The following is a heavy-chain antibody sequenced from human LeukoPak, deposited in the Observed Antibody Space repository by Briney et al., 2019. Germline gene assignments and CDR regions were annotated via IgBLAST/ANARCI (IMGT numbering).Heavy chain of an antibody. Sequence: GGSLRLSCAASGFTFSNFGMNWVRQAPGKGLEWVSSISSSGTYMYYADSLKGRFTISRDNAKNSLYLKMNSLRAEDTAVYYRARDFKAASGTDWFDPWGQGTLVTVSS. J-gene: IGHJ5*02. CDR2: ISSSGTYM. D-gene: IGHD6-13*01. V-gene: IGHV3-21*01. CDR3: ARDFKAASGTDWFDP. CDR1: GFTFSNFG.